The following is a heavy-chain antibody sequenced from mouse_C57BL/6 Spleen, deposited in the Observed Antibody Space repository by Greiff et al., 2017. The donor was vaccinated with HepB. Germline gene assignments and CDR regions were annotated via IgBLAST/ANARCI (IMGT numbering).Heavy chain of an antibody. CDR3: TVTGDAMDY. D-gene: IGHD4-1*01. CDR2: IDPETGGT. J-gene: IGHJ4*01. Sequence: VQLQQSGAELVRPGASVTLSCKASGYTFTDYEMHWVKQTPVHGLEWIGAIDPETGGTAYNQKFKGKAILTADKSSSTAYMELRSLTSEDSAVYYCTVTGDAMDYWGQGTSGTVSS. V-gene: IGHV1-15*01. CDR1: GYTFTDYE.